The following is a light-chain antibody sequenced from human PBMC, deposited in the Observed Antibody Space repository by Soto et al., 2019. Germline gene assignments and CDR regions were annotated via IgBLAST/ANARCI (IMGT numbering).Light chain of an antibody. CDR2: RSN. CDR1: TSNIGSNS. J-gene: IGLJ2*01. V-gene: IGLV1-47*01. CDR3: AGWDESLSGQV. Sequence: QSVLTQPPSASGTPVQRVTISCSGSTSNIGSNSVVCYQQLPGTDPKLLIYRSNNRALGVADRFSGCKSGTSASLAISGVRSADDDDYYCAGWDESLSGQVFGGGTKLTVL.